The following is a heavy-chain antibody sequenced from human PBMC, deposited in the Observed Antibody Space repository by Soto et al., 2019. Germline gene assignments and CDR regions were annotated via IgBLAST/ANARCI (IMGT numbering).Heavy chain of an antibody. CDR1: GFTFSKAW. CDR3: SYGSGSYYPPGYYGMDV. V-gene: IGHV3-15*01. J-gene: IGHJ6*02. Sequence: SGGSLRLSCAASGFTFSKAWMSWVRQAPGKGLEWVGRIKSKTDGETTDYAAPVKGRFTISRDDSKNTLYLQMNSLKTEDTAVYYCSYGSGSYYPPGYYGMDVWGQGTTVTVSS. D-gene: IGHD3-10*01. CDR2: IKSKTDGETT.